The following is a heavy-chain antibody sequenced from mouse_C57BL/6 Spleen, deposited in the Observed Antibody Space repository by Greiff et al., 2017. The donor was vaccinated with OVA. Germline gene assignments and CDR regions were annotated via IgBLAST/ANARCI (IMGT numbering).Heavy chain of an antibody. Sequence: QVQLQQPGAELVMPGASVKLSCKASGYTFTSYWMHWVKQRPGQGLEWIGELDPSDSYTNYNQKFKGKSTLTVDKSSSTAYMQLSSLTSEDSAVYYCARRDYSNPFAYWGQGTLVTVSA. V-gene: IGHV1-69*01. D-gene: IGHD2-5*01. CDR3: ARRDYSNPFAY. CDR1: GYTFTSYW. CDR2: LDPSDSYT. J-gene: IGHJ3*01.